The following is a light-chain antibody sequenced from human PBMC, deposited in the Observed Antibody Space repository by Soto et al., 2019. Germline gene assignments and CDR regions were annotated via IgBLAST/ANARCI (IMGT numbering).Light chain of an antibody. J-gene: IGKJ1*01. CDR1: QAIRND. Sequence: AIQMTQSPSSLSASVGDRVTITCRASQAIRNDVLWYQHKPGKAPKLLIYAASSLHSGVPSRFSGSGSGTDFTLTITSLQPEDFATYYCLQDYTYPLTFGQGTKVDI. CDR2: AAS. CDR3: LQDYTYPLT. V-gene: IGKV1-6*01.